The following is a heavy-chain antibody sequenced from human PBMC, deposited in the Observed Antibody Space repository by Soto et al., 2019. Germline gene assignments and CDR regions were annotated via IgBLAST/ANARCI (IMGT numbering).Heavy chain of an antibody. J-gene: IGHJ4*02. V-gene: IGHV1-8*01. CDR1: GYTFTSYD. CDR2: MNPNSGNT. D-gene: IGHD1-26*01. CDR3: AKIMGTTWVFDY. Sequence: QVQLVQSGAEVKKPGASVKVSCKASGYTFTSYDINWVRQAAGQGLEWMGWMNPNSGNTGDAQKFQGRVTMTRNTAISTSYMELSSLRSEDTAVYYCAKIMGTTWVFDYWGQGTLVTVSS.